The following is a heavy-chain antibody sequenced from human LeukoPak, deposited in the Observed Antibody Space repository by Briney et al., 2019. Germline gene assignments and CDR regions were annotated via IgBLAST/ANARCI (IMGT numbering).Heavy chain of an antibody. V-gene: IGHV1-2*02. J-gene: IGHJ4*02. CDR3: VKVAAGLLGS. CDR1: GYIFTGYY. Sequence: GASVKVSCKASGYIFTGYYMHWVRQAPGQGLEWMGWINPDSGDTKYAQKFEGRVTVTTDTSIRTAYMELSRLRSVDTAVYYCVKVAAGLLGSWGQGTLVTVSS. D-gene: IGHD6-13*01. CDR2: INPDSGDT.